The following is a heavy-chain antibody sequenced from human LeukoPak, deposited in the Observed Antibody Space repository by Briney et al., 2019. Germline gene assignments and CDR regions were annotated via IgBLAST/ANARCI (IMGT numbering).Heavy chain of an antibody. CDR2: ISSSGSTI. Sequence: GGSLRLSCAASGFTFSSYEMNWVRQAPGKGLEWVSSISSSGSTIYYADSVKGRFTISRDNAKNSLYLQMNSLRAEDTAVYYCARLSNWNLYYYYYYGMDVWGQGTTVTVSS. J-gene: IGHJ6*02. V-gene: IGHV3-48*03. D-gene: IGHD1-20*01. CDR3: ARLSNWNLYYYYYYGMDV. CDR1: GFTFSSYE.